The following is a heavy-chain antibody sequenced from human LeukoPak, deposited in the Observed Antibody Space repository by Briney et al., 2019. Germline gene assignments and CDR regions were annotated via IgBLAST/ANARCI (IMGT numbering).Heavy chain of an antibody. CDR3: VRGAGPLFDP. Sequence: GGPLRLSCEASGFTFSDHYMSWIRQAPGKGLEWLSYITSSSTTTSYADSVKGRFTVSRDNAKNSLYLQMNGLRADDTAVYYCVRGAGPLFDPWGQGTLVTVSS. CDR2: ITSSSTTT. CDR1: GFTFSDHY. V-gene: IGHV3-11*01. J-gene: IGHJ5*02.